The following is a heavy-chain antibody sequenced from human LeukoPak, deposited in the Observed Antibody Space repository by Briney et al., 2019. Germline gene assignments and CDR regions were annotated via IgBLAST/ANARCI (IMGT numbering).Heavy chain of an antibody. CDR2: IRYDGSNK. J-gene: IGHJ4*02. CDR1: GFTFSSYG. D-gene: IGHD6-13*01. Sequence: GGSLRLSCAASGFTFSSYGMHWVRQAPGKGLEWVAFIRYDGSNKYYADSVKGRFTISRDNSKNTLYLQMNSLRAEDTAVYYCARSDGYNSSPNYWGQGTLVTVSS. CDR3: ARSDGYNSSPNY. V-gene: IGHV3-30*02.